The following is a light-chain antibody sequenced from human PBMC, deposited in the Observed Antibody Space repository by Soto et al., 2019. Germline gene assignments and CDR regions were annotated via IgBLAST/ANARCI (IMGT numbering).Light chain of an antibody. CDR3: QSYDSSLSGSV. V-gene: IGLV1-40*01. Sequence: QPVLTQPPSGSGAPGQRVTISCTGSSSNIGAGYDVHWYQQLPGTAPKLLIYGNSNRPSGVPDRFSGSKSGTSASLAITGLQAEDEADYYCQSYDSSLSGSVFGGGTQLTVL. CDR1: SSNIGAGYD. J-gene: IGLJ2*01. CDR2: GNS.